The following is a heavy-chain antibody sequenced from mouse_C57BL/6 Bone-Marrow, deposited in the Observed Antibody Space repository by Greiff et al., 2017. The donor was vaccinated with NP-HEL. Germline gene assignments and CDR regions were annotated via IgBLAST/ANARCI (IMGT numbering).Heavy chain of an antibody. Sequence: QVQLQQSGPELVKPGASVKISCKASGYAFSSSWMNWVKQRPGKGLEWIGRIYPGDGDTNYNGKFKGKATLTADKSSSTAYMQRSRLPSEDSTVYFCADRFSWFAYWGQGTRVTVSA. CDR3: ADRFSWFAY. CDR1: GYAFSSSW. CDR2: IYPGDGDT. V-gene: IGHV1-82*01. J-gene: IGHJ3*01.